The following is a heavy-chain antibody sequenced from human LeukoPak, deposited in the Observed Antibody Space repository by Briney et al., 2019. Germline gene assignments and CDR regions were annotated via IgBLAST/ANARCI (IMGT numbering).Heavy chain of an antibody. D-gene: IGHD2-8*01. CDR2: INHSGST. V-gene: IGHV4-34*01. CDR3: ALHVGYCTNGVCAREGDY. J-gene: IGHJ4*02. CDR1: GGSFSGYY. Sequence: PSETLSLTCAVYGGSFSGYYWSWIRQPPGKGLEWIGEINHSGSTNYNPSLKSRVTISVDTSKNQFSLKLSSVTAADTAVYYCALHVGYCTNGVCAREGDYWGQGTLVTVSS.